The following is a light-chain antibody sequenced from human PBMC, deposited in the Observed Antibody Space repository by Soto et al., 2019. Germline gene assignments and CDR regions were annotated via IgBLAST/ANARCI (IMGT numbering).Light chain of an antibody. CDR3: EKYGSSPRT. V-gene: IGKV3-20*01. Sequence: EIGLTQSPGTLSLSPGERATLSCRASQSVSSIYFAWYQQQLGQAPRLLIYGVSSRATGIPDRFSGSGSGTDFTLTISRLETEDSAVYYCEKYGSSPRTFGQGTKVEIK. CDR1: QSVSSIY. CDR2: GVS. J-gene: IGKJ1*01.